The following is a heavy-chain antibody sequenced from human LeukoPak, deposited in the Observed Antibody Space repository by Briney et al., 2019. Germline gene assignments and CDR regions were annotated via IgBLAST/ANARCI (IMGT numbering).Heavy chain of an antibody. V-gene: IGHV4-38-2*01. CDR1: GYSISSGYY. J-gene: IGHJ3*02. D-gene: IGHD3-10*01. CDR3: ASPHYGSGSYYFDAFDI. CDR2: IYHSGST. Sequence: SETLSLTCAVSGYSISSGYYWGWIRRPPGKGLEWIGSIYHSGSTYYNPSLKSRVTISVDTSKNQLSLKLSSVTAADTAVYYCASPHYGSGSYYFDAFDIWGQGTMVTVSS.